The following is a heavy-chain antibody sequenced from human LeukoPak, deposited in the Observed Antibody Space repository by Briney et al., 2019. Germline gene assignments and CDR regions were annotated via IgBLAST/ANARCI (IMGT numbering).Heavy chain of an antibody. Sequence: GGSLRLSCAASGFSFSSYWMTWVRQAPVKGLEWVANIKQDGSQKYYVDSVKGRFTISRDNAKNSLYLQMNSLRAEDTAVYYCVSTGSQLDYWGQGTLVTVSS. CDR2: IKQDGSQK. J-gene: IGHJ4*02. D-gene: IGHD2-2*01. V-gene: IGHV3-7*01. CDR3: VSTGSQLDY. CDR1: GFSFSSYW.